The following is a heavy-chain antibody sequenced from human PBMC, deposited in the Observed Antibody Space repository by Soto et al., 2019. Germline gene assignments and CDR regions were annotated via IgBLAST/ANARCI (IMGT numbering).Heavy chain of an antibody. CDR2: IWYDGSNK. J-gene: IGHJ6*02. CDR1: GFTFSSYG. V-gene: IGHV3-33*01. Sequence: QVQLVESGGGVVQPGRSLRLSCAASGFTFSSYGMHWVRQAPGKGLEWVAVIWYDGSNKYYADSVKGRFTISRDNSKNTLYLHMNSLRAEDTAVYYCARNEGELVVVPAAIQGEYYYYYGMDVWGQGTTVTVSS. CDR3: ARNEGELVVVPAAIQGEYYYYYGMDV. D-gene: IGHD2-2*02.